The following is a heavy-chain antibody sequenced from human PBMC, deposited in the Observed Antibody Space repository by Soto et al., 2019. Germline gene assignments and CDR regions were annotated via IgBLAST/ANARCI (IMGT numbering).Heavy chain of an antibody. J-gene: IGHJ4*02. V-gene: IGHV3-7*01. CDR2: INEDGSDK. CDR3: ARRRSVGSRTIFDS. D-gene: IGHD2-15*01. Sequence: GGSLRLSCAASGFTFSSYWMNWVRQAPGKGLEWVTNINEDGSDKYYVDSVKGRFTISRDNAKNSLYLQMDSLGAEDTAVYYCARRRSVGSRTIFDSWGQGTLVTVSS. CDR1: GFTFSSYW.